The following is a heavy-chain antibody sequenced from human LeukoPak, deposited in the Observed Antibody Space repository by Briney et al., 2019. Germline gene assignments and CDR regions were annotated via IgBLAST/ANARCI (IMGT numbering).Heavy chain of an antibody. CDR3: ARGTRVELPRYYYHGMDV. Sequence: GGSLRLSCAASGFRFGNYAMHWVRQAPGKGLEWLAVLSYDESGQKDADSVKGRFTASRDNSKNTVYLQMNSLRAEDTAVYYCARGTRVELPRYYYHGMDVWGQGTTVSVSS. J-gene: IGHJ6*02. CDR2: LSYDESGQ. CDR1: GFRFGNYA. D-gene: IGHD3-10*01. V-gene: IGHV3-30*03.